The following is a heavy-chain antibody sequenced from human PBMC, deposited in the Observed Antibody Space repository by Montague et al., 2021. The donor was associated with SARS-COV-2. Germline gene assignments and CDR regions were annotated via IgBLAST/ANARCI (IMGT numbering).Heavy chain of an antibody. V-gene: IGHV4-59*01. D-gene: IGHD6-13*01. J-gene: IGHJ4*02. Sequence: SETLSLTCSVSGISIYSYYWGWIRQPPGKGLEWIEYVFYSGSTTXNPSLESRVTISVDTSKNQFSLRLSSVTAADTAVYYCARGIWYANWGQGILVTVSS. CDR3: ARGIWYAN. CDR2: VFYSGST. CDR1: GISIYSYY.